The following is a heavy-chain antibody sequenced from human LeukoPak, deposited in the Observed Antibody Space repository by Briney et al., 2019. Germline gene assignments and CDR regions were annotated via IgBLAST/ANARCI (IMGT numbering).Heavy chain of an antibody. D-gene: IGHD3-3*01. CDR1: GGSFSGYY. CDR3: ARGQGYDFWSGYYFDY. CDR2: INHSGST. V-gene: IGHV4-34*01. Sequence: SETLSLTCAVYGGSFSGYYWSGIRQPPGKGLEWIGEINHSGSTNYNPSLKSRVTISVDTSKNQFSLKLSSVTAADTAVYYCARGQGYDFWSGYYFDYWGQGTLSPSPQ. J-gene: IGHJ4*02.